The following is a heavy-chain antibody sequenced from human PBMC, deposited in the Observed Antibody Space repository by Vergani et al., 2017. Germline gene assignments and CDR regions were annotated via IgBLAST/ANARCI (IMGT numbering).Heavy chain of an antibody. CDR2: IYNSGNG. J-gene: IGHJ4*02. V-gene: IGHV4-39*01. Sequence: QMQLQESGPGLVKASETLSLTCTVSGDSIISRSYYWGWIRQPPGKGLEWIGSIYNSGNGDSSSSLKSRVTISVDTSKNQFSLKLSSVTAADTAVYYCARHRLRSSGWYDPFDYWGQGTLVTVSS. CDR3: ARHRLRSSGWYDPFDY. D-gene: IGHD6-19*01. CDR1: GDSIISRSYY.